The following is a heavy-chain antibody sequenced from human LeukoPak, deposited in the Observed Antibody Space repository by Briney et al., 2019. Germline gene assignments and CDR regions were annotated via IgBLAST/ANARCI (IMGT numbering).Heavy chain of an antibody. D-gene: IGHD2-21*02. J-gene: IGHJ4*02. CDR3: ARDYCGGDCFPDY. CDR1: GYTFTGYY. V-gene: IGHV1-2*06. Sequence: ASVKVSCKASGYTFTGYYVHWVRQAPGQGLERMGRINPNSGDTNYAQKFQGRVTMTRDTSISTAYMELSRLRSDDTAVYYCARDYCGGDCFPDYWGQGTLVTVSS. CDR2: INPNSGDT.